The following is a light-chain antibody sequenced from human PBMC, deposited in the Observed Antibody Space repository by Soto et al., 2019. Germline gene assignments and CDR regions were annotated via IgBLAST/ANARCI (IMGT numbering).Light chain of an antibody. CDR1: QSLLHITGETF. J-gene: IGKJ5*01. V-gene: IGKV2D-29*02. CDR3: MQSTQLPPT. Sequence: DVVMTQTPLSLSVAPGQPASIDCKSGQSLLHITGETFLFWYLQKPGQSPQLLIYEVSTRVSGVPDRFSGSGSGTDCTLEISRVETDDVGIYYCMQSTQLPPTLGQGTRLEIK. CDR2: EVS.